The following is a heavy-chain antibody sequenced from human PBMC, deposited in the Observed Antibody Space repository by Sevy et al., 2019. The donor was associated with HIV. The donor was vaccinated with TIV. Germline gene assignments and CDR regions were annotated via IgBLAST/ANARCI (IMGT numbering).Heavy chain of an antibody. CDR2: IDYNGHI. J-gene: IGHJ4*02. Sequence: SETLSLTCTVSGGSITSLYWNWIRQPPGMGLEWIANIDYNGHINYNPSLKSRVTLSLDTSKNQFSLRLSSVTAADTAMYYCAGENAWGRGYSWGQRTLVTVSS. D-gene: IGHD1-26*01. V-gene: IGHV4-59*08. CDR1: GGSITSLY. CDR3: AGENAWGRGYS.